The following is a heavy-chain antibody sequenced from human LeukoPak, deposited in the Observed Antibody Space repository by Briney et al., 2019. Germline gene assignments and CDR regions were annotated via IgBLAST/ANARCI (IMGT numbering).Heavy chain of an antibody. CDR2: TRNKANSYTT. D-gene: IGHD2-21*02. J-gene: IGHJ4*02. Sequence: PGGSLRLSCAASGFTFSDHYMDWVRQAPGKGLEWVGRTRNKANSYTTEYAASVKGRFTISRDDSKNSLYLQMNSLKTEDTAVYYCARVPSDSFDYWGQGTLVTVSS. V-gene: IGHV3-72*01. CDR1: GFTFSDHY. CDR3: ARVPSDSFDY.